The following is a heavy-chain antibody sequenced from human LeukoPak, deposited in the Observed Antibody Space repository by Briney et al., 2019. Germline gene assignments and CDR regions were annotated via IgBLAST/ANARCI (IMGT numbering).Heavy chain of an antibody. CDR2: ISGYSGYT. Sequence: ASVKVSCKASGYNFLRFGISWVRQAPGQGLEWMGWISGYSGYTNYAQKFQDRVSMTTDTSTNTAYVEVRSLRSDDTAVYYCARDARAAAGTPFHYWGQGTLVTVSS. CDR1: GYNFLRFG. J-gene: IGHJ4*02. V-gene: IGHV1-18*01. CDR3: ARDARAAAGTPFHY. D-gene: IGHD6-13*01.